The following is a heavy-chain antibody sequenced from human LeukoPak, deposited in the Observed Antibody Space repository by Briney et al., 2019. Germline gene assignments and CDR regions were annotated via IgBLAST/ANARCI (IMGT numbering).Heavy chain of an antibody. CDR2: IIPILGIA. D-gene: IGHD6-13*01. Sequence: SVKGSCKASGGTFSSYTISWVRQAPGQGLEWMGRIIPILGIAYYAQKFQGRVTITADKSTSTAYMELSSLRSEDTAVYYCARDQEAAGTRGIYYFDYWGQGTLVTVSS. V-gene: IGHV1-69*04. J-gene: IGHJ4*02. CDR1: GGTFSSYT. CDR3: ARDQEAAGTRGIYYFDY.